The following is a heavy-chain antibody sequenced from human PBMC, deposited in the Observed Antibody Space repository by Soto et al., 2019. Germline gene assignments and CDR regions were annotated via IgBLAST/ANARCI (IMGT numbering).Heavy chain of an antibody. CDR3: GRTFRDGLLGLDP. CDR2: IRFDGTIA. CDR1: GGIFHGYG. J-gene: IGHJ5*02. V-gene: IGHV3-33*03. D-gene: IGHD3-16*01. Sequence: PGGSLRLSCAVPGGIFHGYGMHWVRQAPGKGLEWVAIIRFDGTIAIYSDSVKGRFSISRDIAKNTLYLQMTSLRAEDAAIYYCGRTFRDGLLGLDPWGQGTLVTVSS.